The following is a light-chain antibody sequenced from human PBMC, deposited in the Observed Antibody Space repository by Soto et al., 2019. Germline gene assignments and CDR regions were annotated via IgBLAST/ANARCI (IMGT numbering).Light chain of an antibody. V-gene: IGKV3-15*01. CDR1: QRVNLN. J-gene: IGKJ3*01. CDR3: QPSNSWHLGT. Sequence: EIIMTQSPGTLSVSPGEVATLSFTASQRVNLNLAWYHQNPGQPPRLFLYGAFTRATGIPVRFRGSGSGTEFTLPTSSLQSEYSAIYYSQPSNSWHLGTFGPGTKVEIK. CDR2: GAF.